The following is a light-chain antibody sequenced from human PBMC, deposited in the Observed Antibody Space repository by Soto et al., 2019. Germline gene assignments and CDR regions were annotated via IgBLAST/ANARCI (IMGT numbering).Light chain of an antibody. CDR1: QSVSSSY. Sequence: EIVLTQSPGTLSLSPGESATLSWRPSQSVSSSYLAWYQQKPGQAPRLLIYGASSRATGIPDRFSGSGSGTDFTLTISRLEPEDFAVYYCHQYGSSPWTFGQGTKVDIK. V-gene: IGKV3-20*01. CDR2: GAS. J-gene: IGKJ1*01. CDR3: HQYGSSPWT.